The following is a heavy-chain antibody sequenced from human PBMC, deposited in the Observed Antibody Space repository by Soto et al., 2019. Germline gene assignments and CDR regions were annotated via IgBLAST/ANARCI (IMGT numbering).Heavy chain of an antibody. D-gene: IGHD3-16*02. V-gene: IGHV3-23*01. CDR3: AKGPPASIVYYLHY. CDR1: GFTFSNFA. J-gene: IGHJ4*02. CDR2: LSGNGSA. Sequence: EMQLLESGGGLVQPGGSLRLSCAASGFTFSNFAMSWVRQAPGKGLEWVSSLSGNGSAHHAESVKGRYTISSDNTKNTLTLQMNKVRGEDTAAYFCAKGPPASIVYYLHYWGQGTLVTVSS.